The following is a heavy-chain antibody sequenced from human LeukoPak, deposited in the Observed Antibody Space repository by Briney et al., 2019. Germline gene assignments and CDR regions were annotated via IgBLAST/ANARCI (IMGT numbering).Heavy chain of an antibody. CDR1: GFTFSSYW. CDR3: ARSPYYDSSGYYSDY. V-gene: IGHV3-74*01. D-gene: IGHD3-22*01. CDR2: INSDGGTT. Sequence: GGSLRLSCAASGFTFSSYWMHWVRQAPGKGLVWVSCINSDGGTTNYADSVKGRFTISRDNAKNSLYLQMNSLRAEDTAVYYCARSPYYDSSGYYSDYWGQGTLVTVSS. J-gene: IGHJ4*02.